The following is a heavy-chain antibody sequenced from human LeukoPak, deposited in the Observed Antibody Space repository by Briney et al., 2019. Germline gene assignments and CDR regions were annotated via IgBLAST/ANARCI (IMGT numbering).Heavy chain of an antibody. V-gene: IGHV1-8*01. Sequence: GASVKVSCKASGYTFTSYDINWVRQATGQGLEWMGWMNPNSGNTGYAQKFQGRVTITRNTSISTAYMELSSLRSEDTAVYYCARVPRNWGGIDYWGQGTLVTVSS. CDR3: ARVPRNWGGIDY. D-gene: IGHD7-27*01. J-gene: IGHJ4*02. CDR2: MNPNSGNT. CDR1: GYTFTSYD.